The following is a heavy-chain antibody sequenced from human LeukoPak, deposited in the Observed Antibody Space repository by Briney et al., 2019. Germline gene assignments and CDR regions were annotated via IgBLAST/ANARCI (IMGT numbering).Heavy chain of an antibody. CDR1: GGSFSGYY. CDR3: ARGLYSSSWNN. J-gene: IGHJ4*02. Sequence: SETLSLTCAVYGGSFSGYYWSWIRQPPGKGLEWIGEINHSGSTNYNPSLKRRATISVDTSKNKFSLKLSSVTAADTAVYYCARGLYSSSWNNWGQGTLVTVSS. D-gene: IGHD6-13*01. V-gene: IGHV4-34*01. CDR2: INHSGST.